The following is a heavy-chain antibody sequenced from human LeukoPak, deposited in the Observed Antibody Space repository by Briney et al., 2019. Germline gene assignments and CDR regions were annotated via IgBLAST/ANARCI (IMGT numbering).Heavy chain of an antibody. Sequence: SVKVSCKASGGTFSSYAISWVRQAPGQGLEWMGRIIPIFGIANYAQKFQGRVTITADKSTSTAYMELSSLRSEDTAVYYCARLGVDCSSTSCFPVPWGQGTLVTVSS. CDR1: GGTFSSYA. CDR2: IIPIFGIA. V-gene: IGHV1-69*04. CDR3: ARLGVDCSSTSCFPVP. D-gene: IGHD2-2*01. J-gene: IGHJ5*02.